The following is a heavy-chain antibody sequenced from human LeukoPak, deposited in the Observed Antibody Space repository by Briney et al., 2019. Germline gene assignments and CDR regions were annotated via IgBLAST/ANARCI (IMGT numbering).Heavy chain of an antibody. Sequence: GGSLRLSCAASGFTFSNYGIHWVRQAPGKGLEWVAVTSSDLNVKLYADSVKGRFTISRDNSRSTLYLQMNSLRPEDTAIYYCAREGYYGSGSPPSLYFDYWGQGTLVTVSS. CDR1: GFTFSNYG. V-gene: IGHV3-30*03. J-gene: IGHJ4*02. D-gene: IGHD3-10*01. CDR3: AREGYYGSGSPPSLYFDY. CDR2: TSSDLNVK.